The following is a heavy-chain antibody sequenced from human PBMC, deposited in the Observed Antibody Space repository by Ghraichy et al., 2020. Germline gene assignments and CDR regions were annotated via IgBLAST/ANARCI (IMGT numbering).Heavy chain of an antibody. Sequence: SETLSLTCTVSGGSISSGDYYWSWIRQHPGKGLEWIGYIYYSGSTYYNPSLKSRITISVDTSKNQFSLKLSSVTAADTAVYYCARELEVRGVIRGYFDYWGQGTLVTVSS. CDR1: GGSISSGDYY. V-gene: IGHV4-31*03. D-gene: IGHD3-10*01. J-gene: IGHJ4*02. CDR2: IYYSGST. CDR3: ARELEVRGVIRGYFDY.